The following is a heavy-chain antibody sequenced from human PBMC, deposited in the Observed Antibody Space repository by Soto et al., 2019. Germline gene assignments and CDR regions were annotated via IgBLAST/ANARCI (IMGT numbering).Heavy chain of an antibody. Sequence: QVQLQESGPGLVKPSETLSLTCTVSGGSISSYYWSWIRQPPGKGLEWIGYIYYSGSTNYNPSLRSRVTISVDTSKNQFSLKLSSVTAADTAVYYCARHVTGKYYDILTGYYNGDYYYYYMDVWGKGTTVTVSS. CDR1: GGSISSYY. CDR2: IYYSGST. J-gene: IGHJ6*03. CDR3: ARHVTGKYYDILTGYYNGDYYYYYMDV. V-gene: IGHV4-59*08. D-gene: IGHD3-9*01.